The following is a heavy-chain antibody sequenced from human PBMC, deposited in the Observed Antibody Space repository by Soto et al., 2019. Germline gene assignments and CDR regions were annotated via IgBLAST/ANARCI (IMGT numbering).Heavy chain of an antibody. CDR2: IYYSGST. D-gene: IGHD2-2*01. CDR3: ARGGGYCSSTSCSPPYYYMDV. Sequence: SETLSLTCTVSGGSISSGGYYWSWIRQHPGKGLEWIGYIYYSGSTYYNPSLKSRVTISVDTSKNQFSLKLSSVTAADTAVYYCARGGGYCSSTSCSPPYYYMDVWGKGTTVTVSS. CDR1: GGSISSGGYY. J-gene: IGHJ6*03. V-gene: IGHV4-31*03.